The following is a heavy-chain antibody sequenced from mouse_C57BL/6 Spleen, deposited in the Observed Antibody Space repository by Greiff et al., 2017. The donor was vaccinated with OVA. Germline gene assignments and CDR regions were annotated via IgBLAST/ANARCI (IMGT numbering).Heavy chain of an antibody. D-gene: IGHD1-3*01. Sequence: QVQLQQSGAELVKPGASVKLSCKASGYTFTSYWMHWVKQRPGQGLEWIGMIHPNSGSTNYNEKFKSKATLTVDKSSSTAYMQLSSLTSEDSAVYYCASWSYNDYFDYWGQGTTLTVSS. CDR1: GYTFTSYW. CDR2: IHPNSGST. V-gene: IGHV1-64*01. CDR3: ASWSYNDYFDY. J-gene: IGHJ2*01.